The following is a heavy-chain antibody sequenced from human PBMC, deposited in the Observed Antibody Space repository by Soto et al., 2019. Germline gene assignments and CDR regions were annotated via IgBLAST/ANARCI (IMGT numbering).Heavy chain of an antibody. Sequence: SVKVSCKASGGTFSSYAISWVRQAPGQGLEWMGGIIPIFGTANYAQKFQGRVTITADESTSTAYMELSSLRSEDTAVYYCARVGLTQPTYYYYGMDVWGQGTTVTVSS. CDR3: ARVGLTQPTYYYYGMDV. V-gene: IGHV1-69*13. D-gene: IGHD3-16*01. J-gene: IGHJ6*02. CDR2: IIPIFGTA. CDR1: GGTFSSYA.